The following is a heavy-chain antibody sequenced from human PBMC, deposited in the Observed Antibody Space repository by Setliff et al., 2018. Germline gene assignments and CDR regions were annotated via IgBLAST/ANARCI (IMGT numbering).Heavy chain of an antibody. Sequence: ASVKVSCKASGYTFTSYGISWVRQAPGQGLEWMGWISAHNGNTNYAQKLQGRVTMTTDTSTSAAYMELRSLRSDDTAVYYCARDRYGGYLYYYYYYMDVWGKGTTVTVSS. V-gene: IGHV1-18*01. CDR3: ARDRYGGYLYYYYYYMDV. D-gene: IGHD1-26*01. CDR2: ISAHNGNT. J-gene: IGHJ6*03. CDR1: GYTFTSYG.